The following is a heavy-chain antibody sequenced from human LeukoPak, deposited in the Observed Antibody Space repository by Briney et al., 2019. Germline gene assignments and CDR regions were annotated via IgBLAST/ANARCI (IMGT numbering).Heavy chain of an antibody. Sequence: GGSLRLSCAAAGFTFSSYATRWVRQAPGKGLEWVSAISGSGGSTYYADSVKGRFTISRDNSKNTLYLQMNSLRAEDTAVYYCAKDREYYYDSSGYYYGIWGQGTMVTVSS. CDR2: ISGSGGST. D-gene: IGHD3-22*01. V-gene: IGHV3-23*01. CDR1: GFTFSSYA. CDR3: AKDREYYYDSSGYYYGI. J-gene: IGHJ3*02.